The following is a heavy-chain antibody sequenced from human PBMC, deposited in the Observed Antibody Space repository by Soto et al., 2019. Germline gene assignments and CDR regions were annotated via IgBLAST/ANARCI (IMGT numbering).Heavy chain of an antibody. CDR1: GFTFSSYG. Sequence: GGSLRLSCAASGFTFSSYGMHWVRQAPGKGLEWVAVISYDGSNKYYADSVKGRFTISRDNSKNTLYLQMNSLRAEDTAVYYCSKALKCSGGSCYSFFFDAFDIWGQGTMVTVS. V-gene: IGHV3-30*18. D-gene: IGHD2-15*01. CDR3: SKALKCSGGSCYSFFFDAFDI. CDR2: ISYDGSNK. J-gene: IGHJ3*02.